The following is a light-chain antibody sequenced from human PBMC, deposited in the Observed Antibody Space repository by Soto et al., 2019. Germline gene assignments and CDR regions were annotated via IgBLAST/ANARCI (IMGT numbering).Light chain of an antibody. J-gene: IGKJ5*01. CDR3: QQYNVWPPIT. CDR1: QSVSSK. V-gene: IGKV3-15*01. Sequence: EIVMTQSPATLSVSPGERATLSCRASQSVSSKLAWYQQRPGQAPRLVIYDTSTRATGIPARFSGSGSGTEFTLTISSLQSEDFAVYYCQQYNVWPPITFGHGTRLEIK. CDR2: DTS.